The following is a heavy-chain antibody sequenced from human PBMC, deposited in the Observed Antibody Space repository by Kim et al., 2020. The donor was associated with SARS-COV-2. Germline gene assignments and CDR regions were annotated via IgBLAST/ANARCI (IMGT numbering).Heavy chain of an antibody. J-gene: IGHJ3*02. D-gene: IGHD3-22*01. V-gene: IGHV4-59*01. CDR1: GGSIRSYY. CDR2: IYHSGST. Sequence: SETLSLTCTVSGGSIRSYYWSWIRQPPGKGLEWIGYIYHSGSTNHNPSLKSRVTISLDTSTNQISLKLSSVTAADTAIYYCAREGYYDSSGYYHHDAFDIWGQGTMLTVSS. CDR3: AREGYYDSSGYYHHDAFDI.